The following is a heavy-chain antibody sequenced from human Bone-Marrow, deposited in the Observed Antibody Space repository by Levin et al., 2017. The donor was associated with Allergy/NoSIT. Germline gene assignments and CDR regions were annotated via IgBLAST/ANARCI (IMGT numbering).Heavy chain of an antibody. J-gene: IGHJ4*02. CDR3: ARKTDSGGWGRDF. CDR1: GFTVGNNY. CDR2: IYSGGTT. D-gene: IGHD3-22*01. Sequence: SCAASGFTVGNNYMTWVRQAPGKGPEWVAFIYSGGTTYYADSVKGRFTISRDSSKNTLYLQMNSLRAEDTAVYYCARKTDSGGWGRDFWGQGTLVTVSS. V-gene: IGHV3-53*01.